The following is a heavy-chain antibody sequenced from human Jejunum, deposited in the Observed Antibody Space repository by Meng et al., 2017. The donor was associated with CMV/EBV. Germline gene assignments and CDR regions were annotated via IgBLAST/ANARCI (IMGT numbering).Heavy chain of an antibody. J-gene: IGHJ4*02. CDR1: GFTFSSYS. D-gene: IGHD1-26*01. V-gene: IGHV3-21*01. CDR3: ASGTRSGTSAIDY. Sequence: TGFTFSSYSMTWVRQAPGKGLDWVSSISSTGTNTYYADSVKGRFTISRDNAKNSLYLQMNSLRAEDTGVYYCASGTRSGTSAIDYWGQGTLVTVSS. CDR2: ISSTGTNT.